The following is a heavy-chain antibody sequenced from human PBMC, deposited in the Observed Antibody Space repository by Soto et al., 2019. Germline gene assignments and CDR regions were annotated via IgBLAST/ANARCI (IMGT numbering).Heavy chain of an antibody. CDR3: ARVYCSGGSCYSVDY. J-gene: IGHJ4*02. Sequence: EVQLVESRGGLVQPGGSLRLSCAASGFTFSSYWMHWVRQAPGKGLVWVSRINSDGRSTTYADSVKGRFTISRDNAKNTLYLQMNSLRAEDTAVYYCARVYCSGGSCYSVDYWGQGTLVTVSS. D-gene: IGHD2-15*01. V-gene: IGHV3-74*01. CDR1: GFTFSSYW. CDR2: INSDGRST.